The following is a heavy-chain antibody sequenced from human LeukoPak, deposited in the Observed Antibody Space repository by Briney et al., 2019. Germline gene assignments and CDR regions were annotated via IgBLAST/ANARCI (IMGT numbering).Heavy chain of an antibody. V-gene: IGHV3-64*01. Sequence: GGSLRLSCAASGFTFSSYAMHWVRQAPGKGLEYVSAISSNGGSTYYANSVKGRFTISRDNSKNTLYLQMGSLRAEDMAVYYCARSFYDSSGLAPIEGGQGTLVTVSS. J-gene: IGHJ4*02. D-gene: IGHD3-22*01. CDR2: ISSNGGST. CDR3: ARSFYDSSGLAPIE. CDR1: GFTFSSYA.